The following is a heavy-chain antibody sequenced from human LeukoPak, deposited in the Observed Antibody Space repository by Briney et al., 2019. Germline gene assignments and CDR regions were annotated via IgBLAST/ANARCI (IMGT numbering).Heavy chain of an antibody. CDR2: IYYSGST. D-gene: IGHD6-19*01. CDR3: ARGGEWGSSGDL. Sequence: TSETLSLTCTVSGGSISSGSYYWSWIRQPPGKGLEWIGYIYYSGSTNYNPSLKSRVTISVDTSKNQFSLKLSSVTAADTAVYYCARGGEWGSSGDLWGQGTLVTVSS. J-gene: IGHJ5*02. V-gene: IGHV4-61*01. CDR1: GGSISSGSYY.